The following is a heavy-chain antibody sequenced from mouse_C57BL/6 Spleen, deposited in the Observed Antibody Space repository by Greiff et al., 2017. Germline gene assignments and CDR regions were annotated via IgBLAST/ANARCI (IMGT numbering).Heavy chain of an antibody. CDR3: ARGGANWDFDY. Sequence: SGAELVRPGASVKLSCKASGYTFTDYYINWVKQRPGQGLEWIARIYPGSGNTYYNEKFKGKATLTAEKSSSTAYMQLSSLTSEDSAVYFCARGGANWDFDYWGQGTTLTVSS. J-gene: IGHJ2*01. CDR1: GYTFTDYY. V-gene: IGHV1-76*01. CDR2: IYPGSGNT. D-gene: IGHD4-1*02.